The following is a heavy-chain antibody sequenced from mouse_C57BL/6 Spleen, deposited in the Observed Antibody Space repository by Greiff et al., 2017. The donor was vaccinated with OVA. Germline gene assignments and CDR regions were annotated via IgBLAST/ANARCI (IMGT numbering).Heavy chain of an antibody. V-gene: IGHV5-6*01. Sequence: EVKLVESGGDLVKPGGSLKLSCAASGFTFSSYGMSWVRQTPDKRLEWVATISSGGSYTYYPDSVKGRFTITRDNAKNTLYLQMSSLKSEYTAMYYVARGKNCLDYWGQGTTLTVSS. CDR2: ISSGGSYT. CDR3: ARGKNCLDY. J-gene: IGHJ2*01. CDR1: GFTFSSYG.